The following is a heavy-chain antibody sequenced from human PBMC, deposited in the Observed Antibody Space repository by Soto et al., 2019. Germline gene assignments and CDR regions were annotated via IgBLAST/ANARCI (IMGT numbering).Heavy chain of an antibody. J-gene: IGHJ4*02. V-gene: IGHV1-69*02. Sequence: QVQLVQSGAEVKKPGSSVKVSCKASGGTFSSYTISWVRQAPGQGLEWMGRIIPILGIANYAQKFQGRVTITAEKSTSTSYMELSSLGSEDTAVYYCARVGDGYSREYWAQGTLVTVSS. D-gene: IGHD4-4*01. CDR2: IIPILGIA. CDR3: ARVGDGYSREY. CDR1: GGTFSSYT.